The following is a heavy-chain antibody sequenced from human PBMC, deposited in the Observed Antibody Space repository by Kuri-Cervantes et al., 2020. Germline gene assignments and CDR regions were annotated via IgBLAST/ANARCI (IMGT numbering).Heavy chain of an antibody. J-gene: IGHJ5*02. CDR3: ANPDLGYYYGSGVLSNHNWFDP. V-gene: IGHV3-48*02. CDR1: GFTVSNYP. CDR2: ISISSNTV. D-gene: IGHD3-10*01. Sequence: ETLSLTCAASGFTVSNYPMTWVRQAPGTGLEWISYISISSNTVYYADSVRGRFTISGDSAKNSLYLQMNSLRDEDTAVYYCANPDLGYYYGSGVLSNHNWFDPWGQGTLVTVSS.